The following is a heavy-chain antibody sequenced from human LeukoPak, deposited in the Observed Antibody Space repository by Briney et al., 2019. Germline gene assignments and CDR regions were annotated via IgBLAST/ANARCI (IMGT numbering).Heavy chain of an antibody. CDR3: ARGEVSASLYYFDF. CDR1: GYTFTTYG. CDR2: VSGYTGNT. Sequence: ASVKVSCKTSGYTFTTYGVSWVRQAPGQGLEWMGWVSGYTGNTNYAERFQGRVTMTIETSTSTVYMELTSLTSDDTAVYYCARGEVSASLYYFDFWGQGTLVTVS. J-gene: IGHJ4*02. D-gene: IGHD2-2*01. V-gene: IGHV1-18*01.